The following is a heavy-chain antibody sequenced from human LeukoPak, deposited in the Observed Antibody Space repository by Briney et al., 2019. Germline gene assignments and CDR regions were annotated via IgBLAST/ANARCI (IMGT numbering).Heavy chain of an antibody. Sequence: GGSLRLSCAASGFTFSNYGIHWVRPAPGKGLEWVAVISYDGNNKFYAASVKGRFTISRDTSKNTLYLQMDSLRVEDTAVYYCARGAHRGGWFDPWGQGILVTVSS. CDR1: GFTFSNYG. D-gene: IGHD2-15*01. J-gene: IGHJ5*02. V-gene: IGHV3-30*03. CDR2: ISYDGNNK. CDR3: ARGAHRGGWFDP.